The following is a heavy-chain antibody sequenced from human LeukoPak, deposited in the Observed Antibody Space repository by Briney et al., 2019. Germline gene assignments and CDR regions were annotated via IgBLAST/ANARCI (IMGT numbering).Heavy chain of an antibody. V-gene: IGHV3-64D*06. CDR1: GFTFSSYA. Sequence: PGGSLRLSCSASGFTFSSYAMHWVRQAPGKGLEYVSAISSNGGSTYYADSVKGRFTISRDNSKNTLYLQMSSLRAEDTAVYYCAKDRSYVDTVYFDYWGQGTLVTVSS. CDR3: AKDRSYVDTVYFDY. J-gene: IGHJ4*02. CDR2: ISSNGGST. D-gene: IGHD5-18*01.